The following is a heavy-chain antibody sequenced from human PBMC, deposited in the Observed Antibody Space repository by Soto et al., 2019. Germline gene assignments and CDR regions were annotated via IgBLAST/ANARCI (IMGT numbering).Heavy chain of an antibody. D-gene: IGHD2-8*01. J-gene: IGHJ2*01. V-gene: IGHV4-30-4*01. CDR3: AREIMPLTNDWYFDL. Sequence: QVQLQESGPGLVKPSETLSLTCTVSGGSISGGVHSWSWILQPPGKGLEWIGHIFDSGSTYYNPSLKSRLTISVDTSKNQFSLRLSSVTAADTAVYYCAREIMPLTNDWYFDLWGRGTLVTVSS. CDR2: IFDSGST. CDR1: GGSISGGVHS.